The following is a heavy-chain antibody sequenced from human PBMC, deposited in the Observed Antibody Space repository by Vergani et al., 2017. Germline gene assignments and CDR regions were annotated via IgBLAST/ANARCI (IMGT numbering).Heavy chain of an antibody. Sequence: VQLVESGGGLVKPGGSLRLSCAASGFTFSSYSMNWVRQAPGKGLEWIGSIYYSGSTYYNPSLKSRVTISVDTSKNQFSLKLSSVTAADTAVYYCARDQRIVHYYDSSGYYFEAFDIWGQGTMVTVSS. D-gene: IGHD3-22*01. V-gene: IGHV4-39*07. CDR1: GFTFSSYS. CDR3: ARDQRIVHYYDSSGYYFEAFDI. CDR2: IYYSGST. J-gene: IGHJ3*02.